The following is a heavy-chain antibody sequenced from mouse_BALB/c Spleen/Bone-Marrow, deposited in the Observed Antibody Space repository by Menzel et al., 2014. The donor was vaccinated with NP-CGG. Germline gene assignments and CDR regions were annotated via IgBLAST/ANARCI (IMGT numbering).Heavy chain of an antibody. J-gene: IGHJ2*01. D-gene: IGHD4-1*01. CDR2: IRSKSHNYAT. CDR1: GFTFNTYA. V-gene: IGHV10-1*02. CDR3: VRDWDFDY. Sequence: EVNVVESGGGLVQPKGSLKLPCAASGFTFNTYAMNWVRQAPGKGLEWVARIRSKSHNYATFYADSVKDRFTISRDDSQSMLCLQMNNLKTEDTAMYYCVRDWDFDYWGQGTTLTVSS.